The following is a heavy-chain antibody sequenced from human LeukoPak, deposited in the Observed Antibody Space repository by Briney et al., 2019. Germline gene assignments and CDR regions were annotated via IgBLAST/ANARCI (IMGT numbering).Heavy chain of an antibody. V-gene: IGHV1-69*13. CDR3: ARGGPGLRYFDWLLGVDYFDY. D-gene: IGHD3-9*01. J-gene: IGHJ4*02. CDR2: IIPIFGTA. CDR1: GGTFSSYA. Sequence: SVKVSCKVSGGTFSSYAISWVRQAPGQGLEWMGGIIPIFGTANYAQKFQGRVTITADESTSTAYMELSSLRSEDTAVYYCARGGPGLRYFDWLLGVDYFDYWGQGTLVTVSS.